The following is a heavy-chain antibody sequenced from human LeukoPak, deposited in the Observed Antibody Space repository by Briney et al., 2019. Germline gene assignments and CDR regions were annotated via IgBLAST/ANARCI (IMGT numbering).Heavy chain of an antibody. CDR1: GGSISSSSYY. CDR2: IRYSGST. J-gene: IGHJ6*03. V-gene: IGHV4-39*01. CDR3: ADYDFWSGFYYMDV. Sequence: SETLSLTCTVSGGSISSSSYYWGWIRQPPGKGLEWIGSIRYSGSTYYNPSLKSRITISVDTSKNQFSLKLSSVTAADTAVYYCADYDFWSGFYYMDVWGKGTTVTVSS. D-gene: IGHD3-3*01.